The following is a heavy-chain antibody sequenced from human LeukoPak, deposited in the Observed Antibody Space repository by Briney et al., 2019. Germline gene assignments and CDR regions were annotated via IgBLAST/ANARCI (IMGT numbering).Heavy chain of an antibody. J-gene: IGHJ4*02. Sequence: GGSLRLSCAASGFSFSSYAMSWVRQAPGKGLEWVSTISGSGDSTYFADSVKGRFTISRDNSKNTLYLQMSSLRPEDTAVYFCAKGVYYDSTGYVDFWGQGTLVTASS. CDR3: AKGVYYDSTGYVDF. D-gene: IGHD3-22*01. CDR1: GFSFSSYA. V-gene: IGHV3-23*01. CDR2: ISGSGDST.